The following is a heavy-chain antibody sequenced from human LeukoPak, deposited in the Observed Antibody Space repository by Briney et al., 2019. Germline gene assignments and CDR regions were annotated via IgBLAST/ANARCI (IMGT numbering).Heavy chain of an antibody. CDR2: IYYSGST. CDR1: GGSISSYY. J-gene: IGHJ5*02. D-gene: IGHD2-21*02. CDR3: ARAWDIVVVTAPLGFDP. Sequence: PSETLSLTCTVSGGSISSYYWSWVRQPPGKGLEWIGYIYYSGSTNYNPSLKSRVTISVDTSKNQFSLKLSSVTAADTAVYYCARAWDIVVVTAPLGFDPWGQGTLVTVSS. V-gene: IGHV4-59*12.